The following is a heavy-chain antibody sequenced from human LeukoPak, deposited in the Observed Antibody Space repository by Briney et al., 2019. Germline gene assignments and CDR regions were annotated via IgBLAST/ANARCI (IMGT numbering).Heavy chain of an antibody. CDR3: ARLDILTGNYYYFNF. CDR2: ISSSSSTI. CDR1: GFTFRSYS. J-gene: IGHJ4*02. V-gene: IGHV3-48*01. Sequence: GGSLRLSCAASGFTFRSYSMNWVRQAPGKGLEWVSYISSSSSTIYYADSVKGRFTISRDNAKNSLYLQMNSLRAEDTAVYYCARLDILTGNYYYFNFWGQGTLVTVSS. D-gene: IGHD3-9*01.